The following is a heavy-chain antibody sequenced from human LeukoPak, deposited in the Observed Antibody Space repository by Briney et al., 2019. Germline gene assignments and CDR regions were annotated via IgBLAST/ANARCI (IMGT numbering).Heavy chain of an antibody. CDR3: ARYDYGDCWFDP. D-gene: IGHD4-17*01. J-gene: IGHJ5*02. CDR1: XXXXNXXY. CDR2: ISDSGST. Sequence: XLTCTVXXXXXNXXYWSXXXXXPGKGXXWIGYISDSGSTNYNPSLRSRVTISVDTSKNQFSLKLSSVTAADTALYYCARYDYGDCWFDPWGQGTLVTVSS. V-gene: IGHV4-59*01.